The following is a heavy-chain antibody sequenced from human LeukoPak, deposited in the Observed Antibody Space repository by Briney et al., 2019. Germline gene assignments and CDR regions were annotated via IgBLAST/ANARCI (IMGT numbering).Heavy chain of an antibody. J-gene: IGHJ2*01. CDR1: GYAFTTYG. D-gene: IGHD4-17*01. CDR3: ARIHMTTVTTSLDWYFDL. V-gene: IGHV1-18*01. Sequence: GASVKVSCKASGYAFTTYGIHWVRQAPGQGLEWMGWISTYNGNTNYAQKLQGRVTMTTDTSTSTAYMELRSLRSDDTAIYYCARIHMTTVTTSLDWYFDLWGRGTLVTVSS. CDR2: ISTYNGNT.